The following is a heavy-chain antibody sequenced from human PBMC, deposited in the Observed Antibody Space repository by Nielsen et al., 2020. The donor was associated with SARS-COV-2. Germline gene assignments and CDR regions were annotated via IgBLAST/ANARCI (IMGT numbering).Heavy chain of an antibody. CDR1: GGSISRNNW. Sequence: SETLSLTCAVSGGSISRNNWWSWVRHPPGKGLEWLGDIYHSGSTNYNPSLKSRVTMSVDKSKNQFSLKLSSVTAADTAVYYCARGDIVVVPAPILGLGPYYSSYYMDVRGKGTTVTVSS. CDR3: ARGDIVVVPAPILGLGPYYSSYYMDV. CDR2: IYHSGST. V-gene: IGHV4-4*02. J-gene: IGHJ6*03. D-gene: IGHD2-2*02.